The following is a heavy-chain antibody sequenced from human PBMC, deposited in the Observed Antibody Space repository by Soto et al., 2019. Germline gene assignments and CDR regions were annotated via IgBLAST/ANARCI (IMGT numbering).Heavy chain of an antibody. V-gene: IGHV3-7*01. D-gene: IGHD6-19*01. Sequence: GGSLRLSCAASGFTFSSYWMSWVRQAPGKGLEWVANIKQDGSEKYYVDSVKGRFTISRDNAKNSLYLQMNSLRAEGTAVYYCARDPSRIAVAASDAFDIWGQGTMVTVSS. CDR2: IKQDGSEK. CDR1: GFTFSSYW. J-gene: IGHJ3*02. CDR3: ARDPSRIAVAASDAFDI.